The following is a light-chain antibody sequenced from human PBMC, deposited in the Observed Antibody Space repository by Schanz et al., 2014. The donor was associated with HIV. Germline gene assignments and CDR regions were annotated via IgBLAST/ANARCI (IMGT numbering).Light chain of an antibody. J-gene: IGLJ3*02. V-gene: IGLV2-14*01. CDR2: DVS. CDR1: SSDVGGYNY. Sequence: QSALTQPASVSGSPGQSITISCTGTSSDVGGYNYLSWYQQHPGKAPKLMIYDVSNRPSGVSNRFSGSKSGNTASLTISGLQAEDEADYYCSSYTTTNTWLFGGGTKLTVL. CDR3: SSYTTTNTWL.